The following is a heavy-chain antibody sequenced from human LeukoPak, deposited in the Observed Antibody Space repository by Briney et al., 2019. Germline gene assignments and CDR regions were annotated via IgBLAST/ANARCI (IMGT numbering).Heavy chain of an antibody. CDR1: GFTFRNFD. V-gene: IGHV3-33*01. J-gene: IGHJ4*02. D-gene: IGHD1/OR15-1a*01. CDR3: GREGSSRTIDY. CDR2: IWYDGSKR. Sequence: GGSLRLSCAASGFTFRNFDMHWVRQAPGKGLEWVTVIWYDGSKRYYADSVKGRFTISRDSSNNIVYLQMDGLRVDDSAVYYCGREGSSRTIDYWGQGTLVTVSS.